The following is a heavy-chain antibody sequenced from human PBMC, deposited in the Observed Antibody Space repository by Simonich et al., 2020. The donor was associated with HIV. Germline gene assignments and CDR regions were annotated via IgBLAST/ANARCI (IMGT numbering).Heavy chain of an antibody. CDR2: INHSGST. CDR1: GGSFSGYY. Sequence: QVQLQQWGAGLLKPSETLSLTCAVYGGSFSGYYWSWIRQHPGKGLVWIGEINHSGSTNYNPSLKSRVTISVDTSKNQFSLKLSSVTAADTAVYYCARLTAGGLGEYFQHWGQGTLVTVSS. D-gene: IGHD6-13*01. CDR3: ARLTAGGLGEYFQH. J-gene: IGHJ1*01. V-gene: IGHV4-34*01.